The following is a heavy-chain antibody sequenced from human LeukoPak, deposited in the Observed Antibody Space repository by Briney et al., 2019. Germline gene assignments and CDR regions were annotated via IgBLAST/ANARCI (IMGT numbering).Heavy chain of an antibody. Sequence: SVKVSCKASGGTFSSYTISWVRQAPGQGLEWMGRIIPILDIANYAQKFQGRVTITADKSTSTAYMELSSLRSEDTAVYYCASIYDFWSGYLGHDAFDIWGQGTMVTVSS. J-gene: IGHJ3*02. CDR2: IIPILDIA. D-gene: IGHD3-3*01. CDR1: GGTFSSYT. CDR3: ASIYDFWSGYLGHDAFDI. V-gene: IGHV1-69*02.